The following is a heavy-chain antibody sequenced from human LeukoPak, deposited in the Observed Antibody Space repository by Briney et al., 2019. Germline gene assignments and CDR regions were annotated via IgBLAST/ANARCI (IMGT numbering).Heavy chain of an antibody. CDR3: ARAIAAVRYDSHWFDP. J-gene: IGHJ5*02. CDR2: INAGNGNT. Sequence: GASVKVSCKASGYTFTSYAMHWVRQAPGQRLEWMGWINAGNGNTKYSQKFQGRVTITRDTSASTAYMELSSLRSEDTAVYYCARAIAAVRYDSHWFDPWGQGTLVTVSS. CDR1: GYTFTSYA. D-gene: IGHD6-13*01. V-gene: IGHV1-3*01.